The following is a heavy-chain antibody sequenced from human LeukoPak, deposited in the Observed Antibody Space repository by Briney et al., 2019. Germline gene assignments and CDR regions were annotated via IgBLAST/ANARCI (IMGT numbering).Heavy chain of an antibody. CDR2: INHSGST. D-gene: IGHD1/OR15-1a*01. Sequence: PSETLSLTCAVYGGSFSGYYWSWIRQPPGKGLEWIGEINHSGSTNYNPSLKSRVTISVDTSKNQFSLKLSSVTAADTAVYYCARGLEHGNYYYYMDVWGKGTTVTVSS. CDR1: GGSFSGYY. V-gene: IGHV4-34*01. J-gene: IGHJ6*03. CDR3: ARGLEHGNYYYYMDV.